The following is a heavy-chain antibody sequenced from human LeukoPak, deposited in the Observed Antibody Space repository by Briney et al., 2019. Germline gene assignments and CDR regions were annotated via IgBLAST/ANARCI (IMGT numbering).Heavy chain of an antibody. J-gene: IGHJ4*02. V-gene: IGHV4-59*01. Sequence: SETPSLTCTVSGGSISSYYWSWIRQPPGKGLEWIGYIYYSGSTNYNPSLKSRVTISVDTSKNQFSLKLSSVTAADTAVHYCASLTYHYFDYWGQGTLVTVSS. CDR1: GGSISSYY. CDR3: ASLTYHYFDY. CDR2: IYYSGST.